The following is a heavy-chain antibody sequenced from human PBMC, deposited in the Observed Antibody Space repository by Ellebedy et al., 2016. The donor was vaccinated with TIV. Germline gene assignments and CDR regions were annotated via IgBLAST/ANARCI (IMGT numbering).Heavy chain of an antibody. J-gene: IGHJ4*02. V-gene: IGHV3-48*01. CDR3: AKALEALPYSSSFDY. CDR2: ISSSSSTI. CDR1: GFTFSSYS. Sequence: GESLKISCAASGFTFSSYSMNWVRQAPGKGLEWVSYISSSSSTIYYADSVKGRFTISRDNSKNTLYLQMNSLRAEDTAVYYCAKALEALPYSSSFDYWGQGTLVTVSS. D-gene: IGHD6-13*01.